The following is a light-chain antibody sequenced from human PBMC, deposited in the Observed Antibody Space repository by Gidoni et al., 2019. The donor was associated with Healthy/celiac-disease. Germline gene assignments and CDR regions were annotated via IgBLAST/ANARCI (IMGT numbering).Light chain of an antibody. V-gene: IGKV3-11*01. CDR1: QSVSSS. J-gene: IGKJ4*01. Sequence: EIVLTQSPATLSLSPGERATLSCRASQSVSSSLSWYQQKPGQDPRHLIYDASNRATGIPARFSGSGSGTDFTLTISILEPEDFAVYYCQQRSNWPLTFGGGTKVEIK. CDR2: DAS. CDR3: QQRSNWPLT.